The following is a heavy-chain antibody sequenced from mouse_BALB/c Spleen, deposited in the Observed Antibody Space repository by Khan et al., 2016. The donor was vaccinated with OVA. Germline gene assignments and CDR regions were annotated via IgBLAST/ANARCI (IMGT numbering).Heavy chain of an antibody. CDR1: GFTFSNYW. D-gene: IGHD2-1*01. Sequence: EVQLVESGGGLVQPGGSMKLSCAASGFTFSNYWMYWVRQSPEKGLEWVAEIRLKSNNYATHYAESVKGGFTISRDDSKSNVYLQMNNLRAEYTGIYYCTIPIYCGNYVAYWGQGTLVTVSA. CDR3: TIPIYCGNYVAY. CDR2: IRLKSNNYAT. J-gene: IGHJ3*01. V-gene: IGHV6-6*02.